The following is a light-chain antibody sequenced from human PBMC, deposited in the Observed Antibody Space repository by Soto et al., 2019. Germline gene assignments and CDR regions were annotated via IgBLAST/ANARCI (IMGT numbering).Light chain of an antibody. V-gene: IGKV1-39*01. CDR2: AAS. CDR3: QQGYSNPRT. J-gene: IGKJ2*02. CDR1: QSISTY. Sequence: DIQMTQSPSSLSASVGDRVTITCRASQSISTYLNWYQQIPWKAPKLLIYAASTLQSGVPSRFSGGGSGTDFTLTISSLQPDDFATYFCQQGYSNPRTFGQGTNLEIK.